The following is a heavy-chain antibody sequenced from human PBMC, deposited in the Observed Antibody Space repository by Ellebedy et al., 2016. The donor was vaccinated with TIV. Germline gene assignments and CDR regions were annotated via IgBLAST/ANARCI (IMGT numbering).Heavy chain of an antibody. J-gene: IGHJ4*02. V-gene: IGHV3-15*01. CDR2: IKSKTDGGTT. CDR1: GFTFSNAW. CDR3: TTGGSIVATRTYYFDY. D-gene: IGHD5-12*01. Sequence: GESLKISCAASGFTFSNAWMSWVRQAPGKGLEWVGRIKSKTDGGTTDYAAPVKGRFTISRDDSKNTLYLQMNSLKTEDTAVYYCTTGGSIVATRTYYFDYWGQGTLVTVSS.